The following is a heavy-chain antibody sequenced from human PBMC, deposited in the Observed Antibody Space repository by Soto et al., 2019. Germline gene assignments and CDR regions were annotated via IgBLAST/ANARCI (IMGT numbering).Heavy chain of an antibody. V-gene: IGHV3-23*01. CDR2: ISGSGGST. J-gene: IGHJ4*02. CDR1: GFTFSNYA. Sequence: GGSLRLSCAASGFTFSNYAMSWVRQAPGKGLEWVSGISGSGGSTYYADSVKGRFTISRDNSKNTLYLQMNSLRAEDTAVYYCAKAVEASPDYWGQGTLVTVSS. CDR3: AKAVEASPDY.